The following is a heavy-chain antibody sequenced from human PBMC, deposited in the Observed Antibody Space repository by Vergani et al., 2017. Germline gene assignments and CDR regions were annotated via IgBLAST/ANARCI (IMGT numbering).Heavy chain of an antibody. CDR2: SSGSGGST. V-gene: IGHV3-23*01. J-gene: IGHJ6*04. CDR1: GFTFNHYA. Sequence: EVQLLESGGDLVQPGGSLRLSCAASGFTFNHYAMNWVRQAPGKGLEWVSGSSGSGGSTYYAGSVKGRFTISRDSSKNTLYLQMNSLSAGDTAVYCCAKANPRNGGYDLLVYYHFMDCWGKGTTVTVSS. D-gene: IGHD5-12*01. CDR3: AKANPRNGGYDLLVYYHFMDC.